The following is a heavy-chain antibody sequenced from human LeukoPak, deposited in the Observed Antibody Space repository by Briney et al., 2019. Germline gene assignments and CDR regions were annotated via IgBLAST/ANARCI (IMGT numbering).Heavy chain of an antibody. CDR1: GFTFSSYA. Sequence: GGSLRLSCTASGFTFSSYAMHWVRQAPGKGLEWVAVIPYDGSNKYYADSVKGRFTISRDNSKYTLFLQMNSLRAEHTAVYYFARGSGYYPWYELWYWYFDLWGRGTLVTVSS. D-gene: IGHD3-22*01. CDR3: ARGSGYYPWYELWYWYFDL. J-gene: IGHJ2*01. V-gene: IGHV3-30-3*01. CDR2: IPYDGSNK.